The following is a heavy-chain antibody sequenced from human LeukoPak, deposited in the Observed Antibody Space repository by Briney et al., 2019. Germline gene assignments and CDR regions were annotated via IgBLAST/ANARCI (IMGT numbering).Heavy chain of an antibody. CDR3: ARESEAGSFDY. D-gene: IGHD6-19*01. J-gene: IGHJ4*02. Sequence: GGSLRLSCAASGFXFSIYEMNWVRQGPGKGLEWVSDISSRGSSIHYADSVKGRFAISRDNAKNSLYLQMNSLRAEDTAVYYCARESEAGSFDYWGQGTLVTVSS. CDR1: GFXFSIYE. CDR2: ISSRGSSI. V-gene: IGHV3-48*03.